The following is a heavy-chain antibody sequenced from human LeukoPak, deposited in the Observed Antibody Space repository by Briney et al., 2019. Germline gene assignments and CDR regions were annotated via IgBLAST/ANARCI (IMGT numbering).Heavy chain of an antibody. V-gene: IGHV1-18*01. D-gene: IGHD2-2*02. CDR3: ARAGSSTIPDVFDI. Sequence: ASVKVSCKASGYTFTSYVISWVRQAPGQGLEWMGWISAYNGNTNYAQKLQGRVTMTTDTSTSTAYMELRRLRSDDTAVYYCARAGSSTIPDVFDIWGQGTMVTVSS. CDR1: GYTFTSYV. CDR2: ISAYNGNT. J-gene: IGHJ3*02.